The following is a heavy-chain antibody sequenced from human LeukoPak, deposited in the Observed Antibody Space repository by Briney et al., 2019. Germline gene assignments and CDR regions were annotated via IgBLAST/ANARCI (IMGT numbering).Heavy chain of an antibody. D-gene: IGHD6-6*01. J-gene: IGHJ4*02. CDR3: ASGVGYSSSSVFDY. CDR1: GYTFTSYD. V-gene: IGHV1-8*01. CDR2: MNPNSGNT. Sequence: ASVKVSCKASGYTFTSYDINWVRQATGQGLEWMGWMNPNSGNTGYAQKFQGRVTMTRNTFISTAYMELSSLRSEDTAVYYCASGVGYSSSSVFDYWGQGTLVTVSS.